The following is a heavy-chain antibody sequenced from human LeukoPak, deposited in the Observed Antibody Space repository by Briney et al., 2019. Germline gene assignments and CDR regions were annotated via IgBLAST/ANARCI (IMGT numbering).Heavy chain of an antibody. Sequence: ASVKVSCKASGYTFTGYYMHWVRRAPGQGLEWMGWINPNSGGTNYAQKFQGRVTMTRDTSISTAYMELSRLRSDDTAVYYCARVPGIAVAENYYYYGMDVWGQGTTVTVSS. CDR3: ARVPGIAVAENYYYYGMDV. CDR1: GYTFTGYY. D-gene: IGHD6-19*01. J-gene: IGHJ6*02. V-gene: IGHV1-2*02. CDR2: INPNSGGT.